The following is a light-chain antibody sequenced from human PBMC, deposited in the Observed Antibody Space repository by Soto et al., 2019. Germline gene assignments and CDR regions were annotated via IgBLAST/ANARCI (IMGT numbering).Light chain of an antibody. J-gene: IGLJ2*01. CDR3: CSYAGSYTYL. CDR2: IND. CDR1: SSNIGDNP. V-gene: IGLV1-44*01. Sequence: QSVLTQPPSASGTPGQRVTISCSGSSSNIGDNPVNWYQQVPGAAPKLLIYINDQRPSGVPDRFSGYKSGTSASLAISGLQPEDEADYYCCSYAGSYTYLFGGGTKLTVL.